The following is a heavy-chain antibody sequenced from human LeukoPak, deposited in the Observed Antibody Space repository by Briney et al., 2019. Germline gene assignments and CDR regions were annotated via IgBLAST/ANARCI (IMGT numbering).Heavy chain of an antibody. CDR3: AKGGYSGYDRGGYFDY. CDR1: GFTFSSYA. Sequence: GGSPRLSCAASGFTFSSYAMSWVRQAPGKGLEWVSAISGSGGSTYYADSVKGRFTISRDNSKNTLYLQMNSLRAEDTAVYYCAKGGYSGYDRGGYFDYWGQGTLVTVSS. D-gene: IGHD5-12*01. V-gene: IGHV3-23*01. J-gene: IGHJ4*02. CDR2: ISGSGGST.